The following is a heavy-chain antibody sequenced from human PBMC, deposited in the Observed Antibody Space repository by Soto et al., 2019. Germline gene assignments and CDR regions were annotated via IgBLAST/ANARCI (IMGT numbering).Heavy chain of an antibody. V-gene: IGHV3-48*01. D-gene: IGHD4-17*01. CDR3: ASCYDYGGYGHPSDAFDI. CDR1: GFTFSSYS. Sequence: PGGSLRLSCAASGFTFSSYSMNWVRQAPGKGLEWVSYISSSSSTIYYADSVKGRFTISRDNAKNSLYLQMNSLRAEDTAVYYCASCYDYGGYGHPSDAFDIWGQGTMVTVSS. J-gene: IGHJ3*02. CDR2: ISSSSSTI.